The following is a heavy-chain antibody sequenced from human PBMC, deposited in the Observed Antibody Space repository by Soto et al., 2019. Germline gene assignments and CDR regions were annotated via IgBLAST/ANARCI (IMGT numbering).Heavy chain of an antibody. V-gene: IGHV4-4*07. CDR1: GGSISSYY. Sequence: QVQLQESGPGLVKPSETLSLTCTVSGGSISSYYWSWIRQPAGKGLEWIERIYTSGSTNYNPSLKRRVTMSVDTSKNQFSLKLSSVTAADTAVYYCASLSIAAGRRWFDPWGQGTLVTVSS. J-gene: IGHJ5*02. CDR2: IYTSGST. CDR3: ASLSIAAGRRWFDP. D-gene: IGHD6-6*01.